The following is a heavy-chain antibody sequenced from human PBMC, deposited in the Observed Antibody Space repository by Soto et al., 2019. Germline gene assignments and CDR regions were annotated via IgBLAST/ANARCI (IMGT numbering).Heavy chain of an antibody. D-gene: IGHD3-9*01. Sequence: QVQLVQSGAEVKKPGSSVKVSCKASGGTFNNYGMGWVRQAPGQGLEWMGGIIPMIGRTNYAQKFQGRLTLTADASRSTAYMELRSLRSDDTAVYYCASWDYDVLTGYSYDEWGQGTLVTVSS. V-gene: IGHV1-69*01. CDR1: GGTFNNYG. CDR3: ASWDYDVLTGYSYDE. CDR2: IIPMIGRT. J-gene: IGHJ4*02.